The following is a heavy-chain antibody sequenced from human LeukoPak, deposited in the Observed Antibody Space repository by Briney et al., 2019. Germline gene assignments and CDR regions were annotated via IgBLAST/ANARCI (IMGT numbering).Heavy chain of an antibody. J-gene: IGHJ4*02. CDR3: TIRGYTHRFDF. CDR2: IKSKTDGGTT. Sequence: PGGSLRLSCAASGFTFSAAWMSWVRQAPGKGLEWVGRIKSKTDGGTTDYAAPVKGRFTISRDDSKDTLYLQMNSLKTEDTALYYCTIRGYTHRFDFWGQGTLVTVS. V-gene: IGHV3-15*01. D-gene: IGHD5-18*01. CDR1: GFTFSAAW.